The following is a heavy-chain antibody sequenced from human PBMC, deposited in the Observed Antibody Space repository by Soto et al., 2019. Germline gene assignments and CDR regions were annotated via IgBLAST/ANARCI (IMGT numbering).Heavy chain of an antibody. Sequence: DSVKVSCKASGYTFTSYAMHWVRQAPGQRLEWMGWINAGNGNTKYSQKFQGRVTITRDTSASTAYMELSSLRSEDTAVYYCARVGGDDGWIGYYHHYYMDVWRKGITVSVS. J-gene: IGHJ6*03. CDR1: GYTFTSYA. CDR3: ARVGGDDGWIGYYHHYYMDV. CDR2: INAGNGNT. V-gene: IGHV1-3*01. D-gene: IGHD3-3*01.